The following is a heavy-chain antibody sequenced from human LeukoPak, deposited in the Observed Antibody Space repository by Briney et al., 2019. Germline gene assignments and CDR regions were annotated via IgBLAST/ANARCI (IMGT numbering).Heavy chain of an antibody. Sequence: PGGSLRLSCAASGFTFDDYAMNWVRQVPGRGLEWVSGINWNGRITEYADSVKDRFTISRQNTKNSLYLYMNNLGGEDTALYFYARGLVQLWLRDTYYYMDVWGKGTTVTVSS. D-gene: IGHD5-18*01. CDR1: GFTFDDYA. CDR3: ARGLVQLWLRDTYYYMDV. J-gene: IGHJ6*03. CDR2: INWNGRIT. V-gene: IGHV3-20*04.